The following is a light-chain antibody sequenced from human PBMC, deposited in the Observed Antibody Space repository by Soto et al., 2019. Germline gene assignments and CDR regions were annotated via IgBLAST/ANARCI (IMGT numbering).Light chain of an antibody. CDR2: DVN. J-gene: IGLJ3*02. Sequence: QSVLTQPASVSGSPGQSITISCTGTSNDIGSYNYVSWYQQHPGKAPQLMLYDVNNRPSGVSNRFSGSKSGNTASLTISGLQAEDEADYYCSSYTPGSTLVVFGGGTQRPS. V-gene: IGLV2-14*01. CDR3: SSYTPGSTLVV. CDR1: SNDIGSYNY.